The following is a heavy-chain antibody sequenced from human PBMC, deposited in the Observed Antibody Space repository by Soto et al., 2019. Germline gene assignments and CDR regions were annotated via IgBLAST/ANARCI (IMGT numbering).Heavy chain of an antibody. Sequence: SETLSLTCTVSGGSLSSSNWWSWVRQSPGKGLEWIGEIYHLGNTNYNPSLKSRVTISVDKSKNQFSLKLSSVTAADTAVYYCAILICGGDCYDYWGQGTLVTVSS. CDR2: IYHLGNT. CDR3: AILICGGDCYDY. V-gene: IGHV4-4*02. D-gene: IGHD2-21*01. CDR1: GGSLSSSNW. J-gene: IGHJ4*02.